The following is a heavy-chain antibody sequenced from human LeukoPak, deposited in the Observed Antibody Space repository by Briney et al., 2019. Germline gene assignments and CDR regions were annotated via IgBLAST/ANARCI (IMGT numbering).Heavy chain of an antibody. Sequence: GGSLRLSWAASGFTFSSYAMSWVRQAPGKGLEWVSAISGSGGSTYYADSVKGRFTISRDNSKNTLFLQMSSLRAEDTAVYYCAKETHEGVTFDYWGQGTLVTVSS. CDR2: ISGSGGST. J-gene: IGHJ4*02. CDR3: AKETHEGVTFDY. V-gene: IGHV3-23*01. D-gene: IGHD3-16*01. CDR1: GFTFSSYA.